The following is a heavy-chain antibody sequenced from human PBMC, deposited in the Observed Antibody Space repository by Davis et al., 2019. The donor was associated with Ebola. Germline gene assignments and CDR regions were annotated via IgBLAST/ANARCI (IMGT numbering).Heavy chain of an antibody. CDR2: IRYDGSNK. J-gene: IGHJ4*02. CDR1: GFTFSSYG. Sequence: GESLKISCAASGFTFSSYGMHWVRQAPGKGLEWVAFIRYDGSNKYYADSVKGRFTISRDNSKNTLYLQMNSLRAEDTAVYYCTTVPVRGVPREYWGQGMLVTVSS. V-gene: IGHV3-30*02. CDR3: TTVPVRGVPREY. D-gene: IGHD3-10*01.